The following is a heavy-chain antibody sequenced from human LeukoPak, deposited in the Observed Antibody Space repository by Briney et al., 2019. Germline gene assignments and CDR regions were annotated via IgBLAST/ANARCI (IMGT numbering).Heavy chain of an antibody. V-gene: IGHV3-23*01. CDR1: GFTFSSYS. CDR3: AKENVVRGVIGGYFDY. J-gene: IGHJ4*02. D-gene: IGHD3-10*01. Sequence: GGSLRLSCAASGFTFSSYSMNWVRQAPGKGLEWVSTISGSGGSTYYADSVKGRFTISRDNSKNTLYLQMNSLRAEDTAVYYCAKENVVRGVIGGYFDYWGQGALVTVSS. CDR2: ISGSGGST.